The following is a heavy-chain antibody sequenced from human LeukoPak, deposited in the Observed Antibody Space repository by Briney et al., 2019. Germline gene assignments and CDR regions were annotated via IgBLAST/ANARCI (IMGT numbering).Heavy chain of an antibody. CDR2: ISDDSSFT. CDR3: AKGRCSGVGCDSFHS. D-gene: IGHD2-15*01. J-gene: IGHJ4*02. CDR1: GLRFRIYA. V-gene: IGHV3-23*01. Sequence: GGSLRLSCVASGLRFRIYAMNWVRQAPGKGLECISTISDDSSFTYYADSVKGRSAISRDDSKNTLYLQMNNLKVEDTAVYYCAKGRCSGVGCDSFHSWGQGALVTVSS.